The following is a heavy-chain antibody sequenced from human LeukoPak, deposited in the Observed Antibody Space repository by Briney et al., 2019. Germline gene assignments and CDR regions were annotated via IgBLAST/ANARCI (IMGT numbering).Heavy chain of an antibody. CDR2: IYYSGNT. D-gene: IGHD3-10*01. J-gene: IGHJ4*02. CDR1: GGPISSYY. V-gene: IGHV4-59*01. CDR3: ARSKSSWFGELLDWSRGFVHFDY. Sequence: SETLSLTCTLSGGPISSYYWSCIRQPPGKALEWIGYIYYSGNTNYNPSLKSRVTISVDTSKNQFSLTMSSVTAADTGVYYCARSKSSWFGELLDWSRGFVHFDYWGQGTLVTVSS.